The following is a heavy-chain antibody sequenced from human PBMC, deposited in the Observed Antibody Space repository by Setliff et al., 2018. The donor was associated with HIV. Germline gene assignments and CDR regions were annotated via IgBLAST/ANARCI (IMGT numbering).Heavy chain of an antibody. CDR1: GGSXRSGDYY. CDR3: ARENIFFDSRIAYNWFDP. D-gene: IGHD3-9*01. J-gene: IGHJ5*02. V-gene: IGHV4-30-4*08. CDR2: IYYSGST. Sequence: PSETLSXXXTVSGGSXRSGDYYWSWIRQPPGKGLEWIGYIYYSGSTHYSPSLKSRVTISGETSKNQFSLKLSSVTAADTAVYYCARENIFFDSRIAYNWFDPWGQGTLVTVSS.